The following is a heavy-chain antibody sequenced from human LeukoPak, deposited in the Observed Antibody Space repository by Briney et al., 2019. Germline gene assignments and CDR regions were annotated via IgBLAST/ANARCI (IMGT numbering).Heavy chain of an antibody. CDR2: IYYSGST. CDR1: GGSISSYY. D-gene: IGHD3-10*01. V-gene: IGHV4-59*01. J-gene: IGHJ4*02. CDR3: ARGHRDRDYYGSGSYYIGY. Sequence: SETLSLTCTVSGGSISSYYWSWIRQPPGKGLEWIGYIYYSGSTNYNPSLNSRVTISVDTSKNQFSPKLSSVTAADTAVYYCARGHRDRDYYGSGSYYIGYWGQGTLVTVSS.